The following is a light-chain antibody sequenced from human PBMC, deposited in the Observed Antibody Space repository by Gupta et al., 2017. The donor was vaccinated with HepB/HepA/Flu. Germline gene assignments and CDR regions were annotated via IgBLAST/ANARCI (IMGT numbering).Light chain of an antibody. J-gene: IGLJ3*02. CDR3: AAWDHSKRAWV. CDR1: TSNIGSDY. V-gene: IGLV1-47*01. Sequence: QSVLTQAPSASGTPGQAVTIPCSGSTSNIGSDYVHWYRHLPGTAPKVLIYRNTQRPSGVPDRFSGSKSGTSATLAISGLRSEDEGDYYCAAWDHSKRAWVFGGGTKVTVL. CDR2: RNT.